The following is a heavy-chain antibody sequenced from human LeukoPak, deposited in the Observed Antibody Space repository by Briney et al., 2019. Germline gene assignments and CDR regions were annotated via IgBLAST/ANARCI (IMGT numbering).Heavy chain of an antibody. CDR2: IWYDGTNK. D-gene: IGHD6-25*01. Sequence: PGRSLRLSCAVSGFTFSDYGMHWVRQAPGKGLEWVAVIWYDGTNKYYADSVEGGFTISRENSKNTLYLQMNSLRAEDTAVYYCARTRYNSGGGDYWGQGTPVTVSP. CDR1: GFTFSDYG. CDR3: ARTRYNSGGGDY. V-gene: IGHV3-33*01. J-gene: IGHJ4*02.